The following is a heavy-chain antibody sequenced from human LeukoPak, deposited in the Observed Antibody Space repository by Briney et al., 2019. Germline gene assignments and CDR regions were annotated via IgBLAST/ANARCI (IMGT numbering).Heavy chain of an antibody. D-gene: IGHD2-15*01. V-gene: IGHV4-4*02. J-gene: IGHJ4*02. CDR3: ARAPYCSGGSCYWRFDY. CDR2: VYHGGSS. Sequence: SGTLSLTCAVSGGSISSSNWWNWVRQPPGKGLEWVGEVYHGGSSNYNPSLKSRVTISVDKSKNQFSLKLNSVTAADTAVYYCARAPYCSGGSCYWRFDYWGQGTLVTVSS. CDR1: GGSISSSNW.